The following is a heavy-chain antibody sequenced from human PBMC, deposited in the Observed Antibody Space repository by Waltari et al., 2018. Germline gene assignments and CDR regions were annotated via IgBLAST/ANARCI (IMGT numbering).Heavy chain of an antibody. J-gene: IGHJ4*02. D-gene: IGHD6-19*01. Sequence: QVQLVESGGGVVRPGGSLRLSCVASGFDFSYYGMHWLRQAPGKGLEWVAFIRHDRSNEHYGESVKGRFIISTENFKNTLYLQMNSLRIEDTGIYYCAKDIRNGWYADYLGQGTLVTVSS. V-gene: IGHV3-30*02. CDR2: IRHDRSNE. CDR3: AKDIRNGWYADY. CDR1: GFDFSYYG.